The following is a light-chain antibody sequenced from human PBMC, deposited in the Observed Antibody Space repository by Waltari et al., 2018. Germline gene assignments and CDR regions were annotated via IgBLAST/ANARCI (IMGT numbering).Light chain of an antibody. J-gene: IGLJ3*02. CDR2: ENN. V-gene: IGLV6-57*02. CDR1: GGTIASNF. CDR3: QSYDHAFPVV. Sequence: TQPHSVSGSPGETVIISCTGSGGTIASNFVQWYQQRPGRAPAAVIYENNQRPSGVPDRFSGSIDGSSNSASLTISGLQSEDEADYYCQSYDHAFPVVFGGGTKLTVL.